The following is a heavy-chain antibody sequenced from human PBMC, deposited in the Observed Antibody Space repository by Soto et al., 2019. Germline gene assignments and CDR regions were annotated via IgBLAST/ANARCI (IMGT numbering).Heavy chain of an antibody. Sequence: ASVKVSCKASGYTFTSYDINWVRQATGQGLEWMGWMNPNSGNTGYAQKFQGRVTMTRNTSISTAYMELSSLRSEDTAVYYCARGHRRRILRYFDWNRAPYYFDYWAQGTLVTVSS. CDR1: GYTFTSYD. J-gene: IGHJ4*02. V-gene: IGHV1-8*01. CDR2: MNPNSGNT. CDR3: ARGHRRRILRYFDWNRAPYYFDY. D-gene: IGHD3-9*01.